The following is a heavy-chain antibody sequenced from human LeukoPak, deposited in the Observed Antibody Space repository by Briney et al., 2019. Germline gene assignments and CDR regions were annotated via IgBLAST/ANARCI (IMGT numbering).Heavy chain of an antibody. CDR1: GYTFTSYY. D-gene: IGHD1-26*01. Sequence: ASVKVSCKASGYTFTSYYMHWVRQAPGLGLEWMGWINPNSGGTNYAQKFQGRVTMTRDTSISTAYMELSRLRSDDTAVYYCARVAGRYSGSYFDYWGQGTLVTVSS. V-gene: IGHV1-2*02. CDR2: INPNSGGT. J-gene: IGHJ4*02. CDR3: ARVAGRYSGSYFDY.